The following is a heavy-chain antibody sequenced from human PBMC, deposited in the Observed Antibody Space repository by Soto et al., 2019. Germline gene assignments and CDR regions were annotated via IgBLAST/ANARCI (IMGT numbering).Heavy chain of an antibody. CDR3: ARGRTVSSIGPLLV. Sequence: ASVKVSCKASGYNFFGYGVSWVRQAPGQGLEWMGWVSPKSGNTDYARKVQGRVTMTTDISTSTAYMELRGLISDDTGVYYCARGRTVSSIGPLLVWGQGTLVTVSS. CDR1: GYNFFGYG. D-gene: IGHD1-1*01. V-gene: IGHV1-18*01. CDR2: VSPKSGNT. J-gene: IGHJ1*01.